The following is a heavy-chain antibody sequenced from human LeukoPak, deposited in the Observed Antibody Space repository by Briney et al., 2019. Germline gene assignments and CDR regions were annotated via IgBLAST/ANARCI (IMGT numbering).Heavy chain of an antibody. CDR3: ARYTVTEPDY. J-gene: IGHJ4*02. Sequence: ASVTVSFKASGYTFTSYGISWVRQAPGQGLEWMGWISTYNGNTNYVQKFQGRVTMTRDTSTTTAYMELRSLRSDDTAVYYCARYTVTEPDYWGQGTLVTVSS. D-gene: IGHD4-17*01. CDR2: ISTYNGNT. V-gene: IGHV1-18*01. CDR1: GYTFTSYG.